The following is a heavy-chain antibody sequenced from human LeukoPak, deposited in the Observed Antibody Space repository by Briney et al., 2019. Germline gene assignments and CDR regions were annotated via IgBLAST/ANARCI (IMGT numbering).Heavy chain of an antibody. J-gene: IGHJ4*02. CDR2: IYYSWST. CDR3: ARVPGFGELYGDD. D-gene: IGHD3-10*01. CDR1: GGSISSYY. Sequence: PSETLSLTCTVSGGSISSYYWSWVRQPPGKGLEWIGYIYYSWSTNSNASLKSRVTISVDTCKNQFYLKLSSVTAADTAVYYCARVPGFGELYGDDWGQGTLVTVSS. V-gene: IGHV4-59*01.